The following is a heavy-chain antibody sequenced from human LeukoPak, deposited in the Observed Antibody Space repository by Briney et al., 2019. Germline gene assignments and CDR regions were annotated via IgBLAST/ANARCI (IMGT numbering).Heavy chain of an antibody. D-gene: IGHD4-17*01. J-gene: IGHJ5*02. CDR2: INHSGST. Sequence: SETLSLTCAVYGGSFSGYYWSWIRQPPGKGLEWIGEINHSGSTNYNPSLKSRVTISVDTSKNQFSLKLTSVTAADTAVYYCARGGMVPSTVTNFDPWGQGTLVIVSS. CDR1: GGSFSGYY. V-gene: IGHV4-34*01. CDR3: ARGGMVPSTVTNFDP.